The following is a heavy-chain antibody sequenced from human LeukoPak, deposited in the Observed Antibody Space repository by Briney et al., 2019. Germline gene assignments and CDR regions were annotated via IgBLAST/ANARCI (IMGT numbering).Heavy chain of an antibody. J-gene: IGHJ5*02. Sequence: SETLSLTCAVSGGSLSGYYWTWIRQPPGKGLEWIGEINHSGSTNYNTSLKSRVTISVDTSKNQFSLKLNSVTAADTAVYYCATGWSGYYWTTWGQGTLVAVSS. CDR2: INHSGST. D-gene: IGHD3-3*01. V-gene: IGHV4-34*01. CDR3: ATGWSGYYWTT. CDR1: GGSLSGYY.